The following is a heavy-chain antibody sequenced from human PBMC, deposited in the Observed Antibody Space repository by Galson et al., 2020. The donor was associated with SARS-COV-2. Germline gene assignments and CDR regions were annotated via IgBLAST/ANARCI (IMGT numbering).Heavy chain of an antibody. J-gene: IGHJ6*02. V-gene: IGHV3-30*18. Sequence: GESLKISCAASGFTFSSYGMHWVRQAPGKGLEWVAVISYDGSNKYYADSVKGRFTISRDNSKNTLYLQMNSLRAEDTAVYYCAKVKTMVRGVPTGGMDVWGQGTTVTVSS. CDR3: AKVKTMVRGVPTGGMDV. CDR2: ISYDGSNK. D-gene: IGHD3-10*01. CDR1: GFTFSSYG.